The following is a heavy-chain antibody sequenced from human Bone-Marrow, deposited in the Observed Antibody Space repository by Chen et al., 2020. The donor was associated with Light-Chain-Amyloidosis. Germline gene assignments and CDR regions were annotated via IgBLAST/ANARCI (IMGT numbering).Heavy chain of an antibody. Sequence: QVQLVESGGGVVQPGRSLRLSCAASGFTFSAYAMHWVRQAPGKGLEWLAIISYDGINFYYGDSVKGRFTISRDNSKNTLYLQMNSLRSEDTAVYYCARDSRSFILPVGTLDNCLDSWGLGTLVTVSS. J-gene: IGHJ5*01. V-gene: IGHV3-30*04. CDR1: GFTFSAYA. CDR2: ISYDGINF. D-gene: IGHD1-1*01. CDR3: ARDSRSFILPVGTLDNCLDS.